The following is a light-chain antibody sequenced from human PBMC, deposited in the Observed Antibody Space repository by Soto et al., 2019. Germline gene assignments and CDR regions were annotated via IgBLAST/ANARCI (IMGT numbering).Light chain of an antibody. J-gene: IGKJ5*01. V-gene: IGKV1-39*01. CDR2: AAS. CDR3: QQSYSTPIT. Sequence: IQMTQSPYSLSASVGDRVTITCLASQSISGYLNWYQQKPWKAPILLIYAASSWQSGVSAMFSCSGSGSDFTLTINRLHPEHCAPYYRQQSYSTPITFGQGTRLEIK. CDR1: QSISGY.